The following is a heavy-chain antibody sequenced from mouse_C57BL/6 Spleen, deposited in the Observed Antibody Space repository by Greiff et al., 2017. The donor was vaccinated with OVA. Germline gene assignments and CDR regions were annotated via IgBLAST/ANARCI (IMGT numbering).Heavy chain of an antibody. CDR1: GYTFTSYW. Sequence: VKLQQPGAELVKPGASVKLSCKASGYTFTSYWMHWVKQRPGRGLEWIGRIDPNSGGTKYNEKFKSKATLTVDKPSSTAYMQLSSLTSEDSAVYYCARWITTVVATEYFDVWGTGTTVTVSS. CDR3: ARWITTVVATEYFDV. J-gene: IGHJ1*03. D-gene: IGHD1-1*01. V-gene: IGHV1-72*01. CDR2: IDPNSGGT.